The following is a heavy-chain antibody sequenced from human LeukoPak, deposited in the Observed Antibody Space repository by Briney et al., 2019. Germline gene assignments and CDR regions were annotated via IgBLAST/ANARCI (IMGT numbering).Heavy chain of an antibody. V-gene: IGHV4-38-2*02. Sequence: PSETLSLTCTVSGYSISSGYYWGWIRQPPGKVLEWIGSIYHSGSTYYNPSLKSRVTISVDTSKNQFSLELSSVTAADTAVYYCARGQVVAAAGYFDYWGQGTLVTVSS. CDR1: GYSISSGYY. CDR3: ARGQVVAAAGYFDY. CDR2: IYHSGST. D-gene: IGHD6-13*01. J-gene: IGHJ4*02.